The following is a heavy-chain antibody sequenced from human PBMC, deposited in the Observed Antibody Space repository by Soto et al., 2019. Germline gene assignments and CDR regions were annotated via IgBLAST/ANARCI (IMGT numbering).Heavy chain of an antibody. V-gene: IGHV4-34*01. D-gene: IGHD3-9*01. Sequence: SETLSLTCAVYGGSFSGYYWSWIRQPPGKGLEWIGEINHSGSTNYNPSLKSRVTISVDTSKNQFSLKLSSVTAADTAVYYCARGTLAYDILTGYYSRNYYYYMDVWGKGTTVT. CDR2: INHSGST. CDR3: ARGTLAYDILTGYYSRNYYYYMDV. J-gene: IGHJ6*03. CDR1: GGSFSGYY.